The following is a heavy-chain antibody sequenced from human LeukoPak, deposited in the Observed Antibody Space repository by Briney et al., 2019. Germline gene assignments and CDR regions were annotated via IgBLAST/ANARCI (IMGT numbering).Heavy chain of an antibody. Sequence: ASVKVSCKASGYTFTSYDINWVRQATGQGLEWMGWMNPNSGNTGYAQKFQGRVTMTRNTSISTAYMELSSLRSEDTAVYYCARMRRWSGWSFARSNWFDPWGQGTLVTVSS. V-gene: IGHV1-8*01. CDR1: GYTFTSYD. CDR2: MNPNSGNT. CDR3: ARMRRWSGWSFARSNWFDP. J-gene: IGHJ5*02. D-gene: IGHD6-19*01.